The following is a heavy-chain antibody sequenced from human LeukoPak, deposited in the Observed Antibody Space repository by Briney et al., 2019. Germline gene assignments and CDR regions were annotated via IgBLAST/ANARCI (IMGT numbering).Heavy chain of an antibody. Sequence: GGSLRLSCAASGFTFSSYEMNWVRQAPGKGLEWVSYISSSGSTRYYADSVKGRFTISRDNAKNSLYLQMNSLRAEDTAVYYCARASNLLYCSSTSCHFDYWGQGTLVTVSS. CDR3: ARASNLLYCSSTSCHFDY. CDR1: GFTFSSYE. J-gene: IGHJ4*02. V-gene: IGHV3-48*03. CDR2: ISSSGSTR. D-gene: IGHD2-2*01.